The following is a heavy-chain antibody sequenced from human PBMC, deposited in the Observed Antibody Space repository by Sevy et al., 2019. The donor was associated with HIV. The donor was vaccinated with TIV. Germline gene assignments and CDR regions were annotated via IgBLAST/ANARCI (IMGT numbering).Heavy chain of an antibody. D-gene: IGHD3-16*01. Sequence: SETLSLTCTVSGDSINSGAYYWSWVRQLPGKGLEWIGYIFYTGYTSYNPSLKSRLTISVDPSQKQFSLRLDSVTAADTAVYYCARDRFCNVFRCFGGDAFEIWGQGTMVTVSS. J-gene: IGHJ3*02. V-gene: IGHV4-31*03. CDR2: IFYTGYT. CDR1: GDSINSGAYY. CDR3: ARDRFCNVFRCFGGDAFEI.